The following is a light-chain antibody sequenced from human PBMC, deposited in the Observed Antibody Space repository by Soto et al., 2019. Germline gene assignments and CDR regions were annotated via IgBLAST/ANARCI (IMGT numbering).Light chain of an antibody. V-gene: IGKV1-27*01. Sequence: DIQMTQSPSSPSASVGDRVTITCRASQDISVYLAWYQQKPGKVPKLLIYSASTLQSGVPSRFSGSGSGTDFTLTISSLQPEDDETSYCQKFNTAPLTFGQGTRLEIK. J-gene: IGKJ5*01. CDR1: QDISVY. CDR2: SAS. CDR3: QKFNTAPLT.